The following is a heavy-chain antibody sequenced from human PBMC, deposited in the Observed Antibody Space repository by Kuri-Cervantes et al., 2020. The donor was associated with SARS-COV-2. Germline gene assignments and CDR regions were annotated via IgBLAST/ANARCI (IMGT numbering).Heavy chain of an antibody. CDR1: GGSIGSSSYY. CDR2: INYSGST. CDR3: ARQMMSSITIFGVVITRNWFDP. J-gene: IGHJ5*02. D-gene: IGHD3-3*01. Sequence: SETLSLTCTVSGGSIGSSSYYWGWIRQPPGKGPEWIGSINYSGSTYYNPSLKSRVTISVDTSKNQFSLKLSSVTAADTAVYYCARQMMSSITIFGVVITRNWFDPWGQGTLVTVSS. V-gene: IGHV4-39*01.